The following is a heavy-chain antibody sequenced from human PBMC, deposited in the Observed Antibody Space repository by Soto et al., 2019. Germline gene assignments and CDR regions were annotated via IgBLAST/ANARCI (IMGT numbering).Heavy chain of an antibody. J-gene: IGHJ4*02. V-gene: IGHV3-74*01. CDR3: VRASGSYGLDLFDS. CDR2: INTDGSTI. D-gene: IGHD1-26*01. CDR1: GFTFSSYW. Sequence: PGGSLRLSCAASGFTFSSYWMHWVRQVPGKGLMWVSRINTDGSTIRYADSVKGRFSISRDNAQNTLFLQMDSLRVEDTAVYYCVRASGSYGLDLFDSWGQGILVTVS.